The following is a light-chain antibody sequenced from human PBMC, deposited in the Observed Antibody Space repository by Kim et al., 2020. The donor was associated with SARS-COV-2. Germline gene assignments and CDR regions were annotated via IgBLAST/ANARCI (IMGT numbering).Light chain of an antibody. Sequence: SYELTQPPSVSVAPGKTATITCGGNNIGSESVHWYQQKPGLAPVLVIYYDSERPSGIPERFSGSNSGNTATLTISRVEAGDEADYYCQVWDNNDDHPWLFGGGTQLTVL. CDR2: YDS. CDR3: QVWDNNDDHPWL. CDR1: NIGSES. J-gene: IGLJ3*02. V-gene: IGLV3-21*04.